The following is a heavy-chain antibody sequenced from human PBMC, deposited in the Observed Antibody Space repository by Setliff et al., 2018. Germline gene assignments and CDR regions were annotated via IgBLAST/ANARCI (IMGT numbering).Heavy chain of an antibody. CDR3: ASVRSYEPL. J-gene: IGHJ4*02. CDR1: GYTFTNYG. CDR2: ISGYNGKT. D-gene: IGHD5-18*01. Sequence: ASVKVSCKASGYTFTNYGVSWVRQAPGQGLEWMGWISGYNGKTNYAQKVQGRVSMTTHTSTSTAYMELSSLRSEDTAVYYCASVRSYEPLWGQGTLVTVSS. V-gene: IGHV1-18*01.